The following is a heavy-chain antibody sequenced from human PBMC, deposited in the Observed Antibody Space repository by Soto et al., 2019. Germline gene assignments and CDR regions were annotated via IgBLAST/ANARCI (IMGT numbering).Heavy chain of an antibody. J-gene: IGHJ6*02. D-gene: IGHD2-21*02. V-gene: IGHV4-59*01. CDR3: ARDLWGYCGADCYPLDV. CDR2: MYNTGST. Sequence: LENLSLTCTVSGGSLSRYYWRWIRQPPGEGLEWIGYMYNTGSTIYNPSLKRRVTISVDTSKNQFSLKLNSVTAADTAVYYCARDLWGYCGADCYPLDVWGQGTTVTVSS. CDR1: GGSLSRYY.